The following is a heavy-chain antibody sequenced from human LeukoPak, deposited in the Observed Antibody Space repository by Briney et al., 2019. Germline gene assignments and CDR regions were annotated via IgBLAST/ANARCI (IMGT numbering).Heavy chain of an antibody. CDR2: INHSGST. Sequence: SETLSLPCAVYGGSFSGYYWSWIRQPPGKGLEWIGEINHSGSTNYNPSLKSRVTISVDTSKNQFSLKLSSVTAADTAVYYCAREGIAVAGTIFDYWGQGTLVTVSS. CDR1: GGSFSGYY. CDR3: AREGIAVAGTIFDY. J-gene: IGHJ4*02. D-gene: IGHD6-19*01. V-gene: IGHV4-34*01.